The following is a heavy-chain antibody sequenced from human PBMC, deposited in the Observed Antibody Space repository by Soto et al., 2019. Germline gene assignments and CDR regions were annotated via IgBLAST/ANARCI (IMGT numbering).Heavy chain of an antibody. CDR1: GFTISSYA. CDR2: ISYDGSNK. Sequence: QVQLVESGGGVVQPGRSLRLSCAASGFTISSYAMHWVRQAPGKGLEWVAVISYDGSNKYYADSVKGRFTISRDNSKNTLYLQMNSLRAEDTAVYYCARDYCSSTSCDYYGMDVWGQGTTVTVSS. CDR3: ARDYCSSTSCDYYGMDV. J-gene: IGHJ6*02. D-gene: IGHD2-2*01. V-gene: IGHV3-30-3*01.